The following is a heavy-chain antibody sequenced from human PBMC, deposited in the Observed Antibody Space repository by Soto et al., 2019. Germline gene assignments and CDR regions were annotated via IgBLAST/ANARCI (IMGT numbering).Heavy chain of an antibody. CDR2: IYYSGST. V-gene: IGHV4-59*01. J-gene: IGHJ4*02. CDR1: GGSISSYY. CDR3: AVVAAISY. D-gene: IGHD2-15*01. Sequence: QVQLQESGPGLVKPSETLSLTCTVSGGSISSYYWSWIRQPPGKGLEWIGYIYYSGSTNYNPSLKSRVTISVDTSKNQFSLKLSSVTAADTAVYYCAVVAAISYWGQGTLVTVSS.